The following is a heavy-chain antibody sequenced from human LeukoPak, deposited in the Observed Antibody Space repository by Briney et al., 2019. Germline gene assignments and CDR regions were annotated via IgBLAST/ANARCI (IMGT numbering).Heavy chain of an antibody. D-gene: IGHD6-13*01. CDR2: IKQDGSAK. V-gene: IGHV3-7*01. CDR1: GFTFSNYW. CDR3: AREISSWFRTEGRFDP. Sequence: GGSLRLSCAASGFTFSNYWMSWVRQAPGKGLEWVANIKQDGSAKSYVDSVTGRFTISRDNAKNSLYLQMNSLGAGDTAVYYCAREISSWFRTEGRFDPWGQGTLVTVSS. J-gene: IGHJ5*02.